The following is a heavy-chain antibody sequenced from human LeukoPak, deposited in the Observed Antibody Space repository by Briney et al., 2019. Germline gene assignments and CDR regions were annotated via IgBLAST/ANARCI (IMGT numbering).Heavy chain of an antibody. CDR1: GFTFSSYD. Sequence: GSLRLSCAASGFTFSSYDMHWVRQATGKGLEWVSAIGTAGDTYYPGSVKGRFTISRENAKNSLYLQMNSLRAGDTAVYYCARGPTHCSSTSCPPQLFDYWGQGTLVTVSS. D-gene: IGHD2-2*01. V-gene: IGHV3-13*01. CDR2: IGTAGDT. CDR3: ARGPTHCSSTSCPPQLFDY. J-gene: IGHJ4*02.